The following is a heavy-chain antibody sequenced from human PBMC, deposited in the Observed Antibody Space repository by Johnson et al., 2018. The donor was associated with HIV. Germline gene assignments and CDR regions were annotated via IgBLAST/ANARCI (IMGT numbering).Heavy chain of an antibody. CDR1: GFTFTNYA. V-gene: IGHV3-30*04. CDR3: AKGFFELDDAFDI. Sequence: QVQLVESGGGVVQPGRSLRLSCAASGFTFTNYAMYWVRQAPGKGLEWVALISYDGSSKFYPNSLKGRFSISRDNSKNTVYLQMNSLRTEDTAVYYCAKGFFELDDAFDIWGQGTMVTVSS. J-gene: IGHJ3*02. CDR2: ISYDGSSK. D-gene: IGHD3/OR15-3a*01.